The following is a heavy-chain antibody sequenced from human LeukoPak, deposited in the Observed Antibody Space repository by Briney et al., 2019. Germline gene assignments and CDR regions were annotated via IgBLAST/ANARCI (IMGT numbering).Heavy chain of an antibody. CDR1: GGTFSSYA. CDR3: ARVLSEGRSGYPY. J-gene: IGHJ4*02. CDR2: ISAYNGNT. V-gene: IGHV1-18*01. Sequence: ASVKVSCKASGGTFSSYAISWVRQAPGQGLEWMGWISAYNGNTNYAQKLQGRVTMTTDTSTSTAYMELRSLRSDDTAVYYCARVLSEGRSGYPYWGQGTLVTVSS. D-gene: IGHD5-12*01.